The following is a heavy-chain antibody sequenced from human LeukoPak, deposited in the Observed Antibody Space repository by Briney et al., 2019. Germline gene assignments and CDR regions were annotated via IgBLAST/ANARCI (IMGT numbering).Heavy chain of an antibody. CDR2: INHSGST. CDR1: GGSFSGYY. CDR3: ARSAEDIAVVVAATLDY. Sequence: SETLSLTCAVYGGSFSGYYWSWIRQPPGKGLEWIGEINHSGSTNYNPSLKSRVTISVDTSKNQFSLKLSSVTAADTAVYYCARSAEDIAVVVAATLDYWGQGTLVTVSS. J-gene: IGHJ4*02. V-gene: IGHV4-34*01. D-gene: IGHD2-15*01.